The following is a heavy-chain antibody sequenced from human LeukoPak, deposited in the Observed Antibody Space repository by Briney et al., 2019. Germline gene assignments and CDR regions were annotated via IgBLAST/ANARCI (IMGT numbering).Heavy chain of an antibody. D-gene: IGHD2-21*02. CDR2: ISSSGSTI. CDR3: ARVSIVVVTATRPDY. CDR1: GFTFSSYE. Sequence: GGSLRLSCAASGFTFSSYEMNWVRQAPGKGLEWVSYISSSGSTIYYADSVKGRFTISRDDAKNSLYLQMNSLRAEDTAVYYCARVSIVVVTATRPDYWGQGTLVTVSS. V-gene: IGHV3-48*03. J-gene: IGHJ4*02.